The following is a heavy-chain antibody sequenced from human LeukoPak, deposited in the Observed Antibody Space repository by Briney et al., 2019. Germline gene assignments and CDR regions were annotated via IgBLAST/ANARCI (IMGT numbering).Heavy chain of an antibody. CDR1: GGSFSGYY. J-gene: IGHJ4*02. CDR3: AREIGYSYGFFDY. CDR2: INHSGST. V-gene: IGHV4-34*01. Sequence: SETLSLTCAVYGGSFSGYYWSWIRQPPGKGLEWIGEINHSGSTNYNPSLKRRVTISVDTSKNQFSLKLSSVTAADTAVYYCAREIGYSYGFFDYWGQGTLVTVSS. D-gene: IGHD5-18*01.